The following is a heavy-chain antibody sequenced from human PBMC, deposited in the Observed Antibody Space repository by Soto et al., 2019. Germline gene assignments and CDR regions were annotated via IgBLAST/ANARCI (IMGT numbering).Heavy chain of an antibody. Sequence: XTLSLPCTVSGGSLGKYFWSWVRQPPGKGPEWIGYVNYGGTTNYNPSLKSRFTISLHTSKTQFSLELTSVTTADTAIYYCARHHCTPASCYYLDYWSQGNLFTVS. CDR2: VNYGGTT. D-gene: IGHD2-2*01. CDR3: ARHHCTPASCYYLDY. CDR1: GGSLGKYF. J-gene: IGHJ4*02. V-gene: IGHV4-59*01.